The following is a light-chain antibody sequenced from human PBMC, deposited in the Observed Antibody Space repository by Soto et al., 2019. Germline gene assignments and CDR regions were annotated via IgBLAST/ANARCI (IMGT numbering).Light chain of an antibody. J-gene: IGKJ5*01. Sequence: DIQMTQSPSTLSASVGERVTITCRASQSISAWLAWYQQKPGKAPKLLIYKASNVESGVPSRFSGRGSGTEFTLTISSLQPDDFATYYCQQYHSYPRTFGQGTRLEIK. CDR3: QQYHSYPRT. CDR1: QSISAW. V-gene: IGKV1-5*03. CDR2: KAS.